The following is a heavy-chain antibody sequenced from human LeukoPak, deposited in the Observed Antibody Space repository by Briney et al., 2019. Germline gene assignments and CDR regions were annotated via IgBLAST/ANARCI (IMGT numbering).Heavy chain of an antibody. V-gene: IGHV3-23*01. CDR2: ISGGGGIT. D-gene: IGHD4-17*01. Sequence: PGGSLRLSCAASGFTFSTYAMRWVRQGPGKGLEWVSGISGGGGITFYADSVKGRFTISRDNSKNTLYLQMNNLRAEDTAVYYCAKGSGNGGYPDYFDYWGQGTLVTVSS. J-gene: IGHJ4*02. CDR3: AKGSGNGGYPDYFDY. CDR1: GFTFSTYA.